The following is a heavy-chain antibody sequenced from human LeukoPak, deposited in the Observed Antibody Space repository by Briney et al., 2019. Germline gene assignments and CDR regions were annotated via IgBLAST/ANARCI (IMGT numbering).Heavy chain of an antibody. J-gene: IGHJ5*02. V-gene: IGHV3-23*01. CDR3: ARSIAARPDWFDP. D-gene: IGHD6-6*01. Sequence: GGSLRLSCAAPVFTFSSYAMSWVRQAPGKGLEWVSAISGSGGSTYYADSVKGRFTISRDNSKNTLYLQMNSLRAEDTAVYYCARSIAARPDWFDPWGQGTLVTVSS. CDR1: VFTFSSYA. CDR2: ISGSGGST.